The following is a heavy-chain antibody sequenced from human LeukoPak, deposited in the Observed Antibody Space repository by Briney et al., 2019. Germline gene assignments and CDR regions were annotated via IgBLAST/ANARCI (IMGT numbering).Heavy chain of an antibody. CDR1: GFTFTDY. CDR3: ARDVLAVAYDY. Sequence: PGGSLRLSCAASGFTFTDYMSWVRQAPGKGLEWVAKINQDRSAKYYVDSVKGRFTISRDNAKKSLYLQMDSLRVEDTAVYHCARDVLAVAYDYWGQGTLVTVSS. D-gene: IGHD4-23*01. V-gene: IGHV3-7*01. CDR2: INQDRSAK. J-gene: IGHJ4*02.